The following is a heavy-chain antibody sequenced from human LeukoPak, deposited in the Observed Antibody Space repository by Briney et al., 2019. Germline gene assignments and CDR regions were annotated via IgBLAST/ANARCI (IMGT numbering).Heavy chain of an antibody. CDR1: GFNFSSFV. D-gene: IGHD6-13*01. CDR3: AKDGSSSWYIHFDY. J-gene: IGHJ4*02. Sequence: GGSLRLSCAGSGFNFSSFVMTWVRQAPGKGLEWVSSISASGRGTYYADSVKGRFTISRDNSKNTLYLQMNRLRAEDTAVYYCAKDGSSSWYIHFDYWGQGTLVTVSS. V-gene: IGHV3-23*01. CDR2: ISASGRGT.